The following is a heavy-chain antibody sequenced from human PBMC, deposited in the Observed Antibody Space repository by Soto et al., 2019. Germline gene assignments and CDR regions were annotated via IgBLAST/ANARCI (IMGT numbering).Heavy chain of an antibody. CDR2: ISSSSSVI. CDR1: GFILSDSA. J-gene: IGHJ6*03. D-gene: IGHD7-27*01. V-gene: IGHV3-48*01. CDR3: ARDLSWGANWYYFMDV. Sequence: EVQLVESGGGLVQPGGSLRLSCATSGFILSDSAMNWVRQAPGKGLEWVSDISSSSSVIDYADSVKGRFTVSRDNARNSLYLQMNSLIAEDTAVYYCARDLSWGANWYYFMDVWGKGTTVTVSS.